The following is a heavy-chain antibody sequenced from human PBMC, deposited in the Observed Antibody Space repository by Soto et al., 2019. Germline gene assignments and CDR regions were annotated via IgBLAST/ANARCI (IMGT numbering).Heavy chain of an antibody. CDR3: VTVLPHANSWFDY. V-gene: IGHV3-15*01. J-gene: IGHJ4*02. CDR1: GFTFSNVW. Sequence: GHLVESGGGFVKPGGSLTLSCAASGFTFSNVWLSWVRQGPGKGLEWLGRIKSRTENETTDYASPARGRFIISRDDSKNMLYLQLNSLISEDTGVYYCVTVLPHANSWFDYWGQGTPVTVSS. CDR2: IKSRTENETT. D-gene: IGHD2-2*01.